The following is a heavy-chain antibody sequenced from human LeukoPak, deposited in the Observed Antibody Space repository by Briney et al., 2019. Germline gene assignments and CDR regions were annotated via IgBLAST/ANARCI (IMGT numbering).Heavy chain of an antibody. CDR3: ARDWDSPHYYMDV. CDR2: ISSSSSYI. J-gene: IGHJ6*03. D-gene: IGHD1-26*01. Sequence: KTGGSLRLSCAASGFTFSSYSMNWVRQAPGKGLEWVSYISSSSSYIYYADSVKGRFTISRDNAKNSLYLQMNSLRAEDTAVYYCARDWDSPHYYMDVWGKGTTVTVSS. V-gene: IGHV3-21*05. CDR1: GFTFSSYS.